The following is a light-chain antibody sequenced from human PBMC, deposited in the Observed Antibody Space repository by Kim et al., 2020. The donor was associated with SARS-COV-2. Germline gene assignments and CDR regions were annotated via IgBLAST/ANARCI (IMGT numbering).Light chain of an antibody. CDR3: SSYVRSSSFA. V-gene: IGLV2-14*03. CDR2: DVT. CDR1: SSDIATYNY. J-gene: IGLJ2*01. Sequence: QSALTQPASVSGSPGQSITISCTGTSSDIATYNYVSWYQQHPGKAPKLMIFDVTKRPSGVSSRFSGSKSGNTASLTISGLQAEDEADYYCSSYVRSSSFAFGGGTKVTVL.